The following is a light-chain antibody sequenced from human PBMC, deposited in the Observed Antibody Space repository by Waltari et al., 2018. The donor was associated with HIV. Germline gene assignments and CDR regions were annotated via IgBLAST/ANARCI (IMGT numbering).Light chain of an antibody. CDR3: APGDRSLSRVK. V-gene: IGLV1-51*01. CDR2: DKN. CDR1: SSNIGNNF. Sequence: QSVLTQPPSVSAAPRQKVTISCSGTSSNIGNNFVSWYQQLPGTAPKLLIYDKNKRPPGFPDRFSASKSGPSAPRGTTGLRTGDEADNSGAPGDRSLSRVKFGGGTGLTV. J-gene: IGLJ2*01.